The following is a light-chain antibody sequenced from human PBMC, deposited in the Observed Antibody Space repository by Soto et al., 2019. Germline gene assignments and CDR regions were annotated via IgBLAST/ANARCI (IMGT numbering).Light chain of an antibody. V-gene: IGKV3-15*01. J-gene: IGKJ5*01. CDR2: DIF. CDR1: QSVGSD. CDR3: QQYNDRPPIT. Sequence: EIVMTQSPATLSVSPGERATLSCRASQSVGSDLAWYQQKPGQAPRLVIYDIFTRATGIPARFSGSGSGSEFTLTISGLQSEDFAVYYCQQYNDRPPITFGQGTRLEIK.